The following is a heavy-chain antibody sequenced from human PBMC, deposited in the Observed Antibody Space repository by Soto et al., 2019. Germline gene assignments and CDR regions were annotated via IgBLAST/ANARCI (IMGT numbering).Heavy chain of an antibody. CDR2: IRSKAYGGTT. CDR3: TRAAAPTNY. J-gene: IGHJ4*02. Sequence: WIRQAPGKGLEWVGFIRSKAYGGTTEYAASVKGRFTISRDDSKSIAYLQMNSLKTEDTAVYYCTRAAAPTNYWGQGTLVTVSS. D-gene: IGHD6-13*01. V-gene: IGHV3-49*02.